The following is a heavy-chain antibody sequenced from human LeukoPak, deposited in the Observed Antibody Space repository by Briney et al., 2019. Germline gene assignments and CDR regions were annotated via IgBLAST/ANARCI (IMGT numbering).Heavy chain of an antibody. CDR1: GGTFSSYA. CDR3: ARETKIFGVVNGYFDL. Sequence: SVKVSCKASGGTFSSYAISWVRQAPGQGLEWMGGIIPIFGTANYAQKFQGRVTITTDESTSTAYMELSSLRSEDTAVYYCARETKIFGVVNGYFDLWGRGTLVTVSS. V-gene: IGHV1-69*05. D-gene: IGHD3-3*01. CDR2: IIPIFGTA. J-gene: IGHJ2*01.